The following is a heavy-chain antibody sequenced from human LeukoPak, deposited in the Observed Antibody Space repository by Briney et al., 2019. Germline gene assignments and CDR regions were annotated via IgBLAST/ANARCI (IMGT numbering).Heavy chain of an antibody. Sequence: SETLSLTCTVSGGSISSHYWSWIRQPPGKGLEWIGYIYYSGSTNYNPSLKSRVTISVDTSKNQFSLKLSSVTAADTAVYYCARVRPLRGRSLFDPWGQGTLVTLSS. CDR3: ARVRPLRGRSLFDP. J-gene: IGHJ5*02. V-gene: IGHV4-59*11. CDR2: IYYSGST. CDR1: GGSISSHY.